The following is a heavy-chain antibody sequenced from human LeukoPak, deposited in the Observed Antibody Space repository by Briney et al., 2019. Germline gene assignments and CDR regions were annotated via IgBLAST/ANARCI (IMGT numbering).Heavy chain of an antibody. Sequence: GSLRLSCAASGFTFSSYSMNWVRQAPGKGLEWVSSISSSSSYIYYADSVKGRFTISRDNAKNSLYLQMNSLRAEDTAVYYCAREARIAAADYWGQGTLVTVSS. J-gene: IGHJ4*02. V-gene: IGHV3-21*01. D-gene: IGHD6-13*01. CDR2: ISSSSSYI. CDR1: GFTFSSYS. CDR3: AREARIAAADY.